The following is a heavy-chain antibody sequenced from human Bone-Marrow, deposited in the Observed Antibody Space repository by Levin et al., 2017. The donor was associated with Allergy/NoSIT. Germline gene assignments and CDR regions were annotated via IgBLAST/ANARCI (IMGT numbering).Heavy chain of an antibody. J-gene: IGHJ4*02. Sequence: SQTLSLTCTVSGGSISSSYWSWIRQPPGKGLEWIGYIYYSGSTNYNPSLKSRVTISVDTSKNQFSLKLSSVTAADTAVYYCARRSRKTNFWVYFDYWGQGTLVTVSS. CDR3: ARRSRKTNFWVYFDY. V-gene: IGHV4-59*08. CDR2: IYYSGST. D-gene: IGHD1-26*01. CDR1: GGSISSSY.